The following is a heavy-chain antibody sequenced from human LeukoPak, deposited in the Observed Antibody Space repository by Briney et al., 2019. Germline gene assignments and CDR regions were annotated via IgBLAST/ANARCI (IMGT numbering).Heavy chain of an antibody. Sequence: ASVKVSCKASGGTFSSYAISWVRQAPGQGLEWMGRIIPILGIANYVQKFQGRVTITADKSTSTAYMELSSLRSEDTAVYYCARDTYYYDSSGYYYPDYWGQGTLVTVS. CDR2: IIPILGIA. D-gene: IGHD3-22*01. CDR3: ARDTYYYDSSGYYYPDY. J-gene: IGHJ4*02. CDR1: GGTFSSYA. V-gene: IGHV1-69*04.